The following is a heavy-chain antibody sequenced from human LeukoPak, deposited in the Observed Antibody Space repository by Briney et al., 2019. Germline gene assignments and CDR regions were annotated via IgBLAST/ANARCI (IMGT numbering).Heavy chain of an antibody. J-gene: IGHJ5*01. CDR2: IKSTIDSETT. V-gene: IGHV3-15*01. CDR1: GFTFTKAW. Sequence: GGSLRLSCAASGFTFTKAWMSWVRQVPGKGLERVGRIKSTIDSETTDYATHVKSRFIISKDESKNALFLQMNSLKGEDTALYSCPVVRYCSRTSCSEGTDYVDAGGQGALVTVSS. CDR3: PVVRYCSRTSCSEGTDYVDA. D-gene: IGHD2-2*01.